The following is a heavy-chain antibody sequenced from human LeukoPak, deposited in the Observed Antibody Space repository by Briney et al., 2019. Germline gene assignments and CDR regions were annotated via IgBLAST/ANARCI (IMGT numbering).Heavy chain of an antibody. CDR3: ARGIAAAGTAGGPYYYYGMDV. J-gene: IGHJ6*02. CDR2: INHSGST. Sequence: KPSETLSLTCAVYGGSFSGYYWSWIRQPPGKGLEWIGEINHSGSTNYNPSLKSRVTISVDTSKNQFSLKLSSVTAADTAVYYCARGIAAAGTAGGPYYYYGMDVWGQGTTVTVSS. CDR1: GGSFSGYY. D-gene: IGHD6-13*01. V-gene: IGHV4-34*01.